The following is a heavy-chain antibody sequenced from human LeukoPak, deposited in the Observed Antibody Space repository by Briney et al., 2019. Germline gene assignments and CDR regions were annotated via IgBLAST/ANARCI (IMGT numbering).Heavy chain of an antibody. CDR2: ISSGGSTI. D-gene: IGHD3-22*01. CDR3: ARENSGGYYPHYHYYGMDV. Sequence: GSLRLSCAASGVTFSSYEMNWVRQAPGKGLEWVSYISSGGSTIYYADSVKGRFTISRDNAKNSLYLQMNSLRAEDTAVYYCARENSGGYYPHYHYYGMDVWGQGTTVTVSS. V-gene: IGHV3-48*03. CDR1: GVTFSSYE. J-gene: IGHJ6*02.